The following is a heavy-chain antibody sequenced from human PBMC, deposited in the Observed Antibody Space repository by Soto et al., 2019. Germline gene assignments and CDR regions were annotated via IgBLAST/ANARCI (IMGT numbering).Heavy chain of an antibody. J-gene: IGHJ4*02. Sequence: GASVKVSCKASGGTFSSYAISWVRQAPGQGLEWMGGIIPIFGTANYAQKFQGRVTITADESTSTAYMELSSLRSEDTAVYYCARAPYSSGYYHRFDYWGQGTLVTVSS. CDR1: GGTFSSYA. CDR3: ARAPYSSGYYHRFDY. D-gene: IGHD3-22*01. V-gene: IGHV1-69*13. CDR2: IIPIFGTA.